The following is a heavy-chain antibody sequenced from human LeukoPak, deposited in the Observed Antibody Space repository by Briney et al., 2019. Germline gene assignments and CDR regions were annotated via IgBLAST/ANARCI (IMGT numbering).Heavy chain of an antibody. CDR2: IKQDGSEK. CDR1: GFTFSSYW. CDR3: ARVGGVIAAPHFDY. Sequence: GGSLRLSCAASGFTFSSYWMSWVRQAPGKGLEWVANIKQDGSEKYYVDSVKGRFTISRDNAKNSLYLQMNSLRAEDTAVYYCARVGGVIAAPHFDYWGQGTLVTVSS. D-gene: IGHD6-13*01. V-gene: IGHV3-7*01. J-gene: IGHJ4*02.